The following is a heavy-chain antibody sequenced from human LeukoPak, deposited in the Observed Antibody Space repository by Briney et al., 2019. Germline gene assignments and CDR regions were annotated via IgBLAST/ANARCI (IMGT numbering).Heavy chain of an antibody. V-gene: IGHV3-21*01. D-gene: IGHD1-26*01. CDR3: ARGPSSGSYSNDFDY. J-gene: IGHJ4*02. CDR2: ISSSSYI. CDR1: GFTFSSYS. Sequence: PGGSLRLSCAASGFTFSSYSMNWVRQAPGKGLEWVSSISSSSYIYYADSVKGRFTISRDNAKNSLYLQMNSLRAEDTAVYYCARGPSSGSYSNDFDYWGQGTLVTVSS.